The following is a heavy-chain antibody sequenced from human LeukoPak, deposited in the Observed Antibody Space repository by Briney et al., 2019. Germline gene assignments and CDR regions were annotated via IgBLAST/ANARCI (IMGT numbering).Heavy chain of an antibody. V-gene: IGHV1-2*04. CDR2: INPNSGGT. D-gene: IGHD6-13*01. J-gene: IGHJ6*02. CDR1: GYTFTGYY. CDR3: ARDNRVYYYGMDV. Sequence: ASVKVSCKASGYTFTGYYMHWVRRAPGQGLEWMGWINPNSGGTNYAQKFQGWVTMTRDTSISTAYMELSRLRSDDTAVYYCARDNRVYYYGMDVWGQGTTVTVSS.